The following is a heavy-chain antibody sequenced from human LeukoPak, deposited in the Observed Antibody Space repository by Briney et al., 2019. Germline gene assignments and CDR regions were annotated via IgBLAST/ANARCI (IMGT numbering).Heavy chain of an antibody. Sequence: GGSLRLSCAASGFTFSNAWMSWVRQAPGKGLEWVGRIKSKTDGGTTDYAAPVKGRFTISRDDSKNTLYLQMNSLKTEDTAVYYCTSSMTTVTFYYYYYYMDVWGKGTTVTVSS. V-gene: IGHV3-15*01. CDR1: GFTFSNAW. CDR3: TSSMTTVTFYYYYYYMDV. J-gene: IGHJ6*03. D-gene: IGHD4-17*01. CDR2: IKSKTDGGTT.